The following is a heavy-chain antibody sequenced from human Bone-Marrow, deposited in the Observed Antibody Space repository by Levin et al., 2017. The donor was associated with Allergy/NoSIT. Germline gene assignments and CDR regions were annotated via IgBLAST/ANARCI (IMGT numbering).Heavy chain of an antibody. V-gene: IGHV4-59*01. CDR1: GGSISNYY. Sequence: SQTLSLTCTVSGGSISNYYWSWIRPPPGKGLEWIAYVSYSGITNYNPSLKSRLTVSVDASKNQFSLKLASVTAADTALYYCARHSESYYYAMDVWGKGTTVTVSS. CDR2: VSYSGIT. J-gene: IGHJ6*04. CDR3: ARHSESYYYAMDV.